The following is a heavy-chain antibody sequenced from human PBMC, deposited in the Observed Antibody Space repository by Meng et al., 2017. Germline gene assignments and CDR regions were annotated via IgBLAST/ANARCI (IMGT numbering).Heavy chain of an antibody. Sequence: QVQLVQSGAEVKKPGASVKVSCKASGYNVATYAMNWVRQAPGQRLEWMGWINAGNGNTKYSQKFQGRVTITRDTSASTAYMELSSLRSEDTAMYYCAGDRQWLIWGQGTLVTVSS. J-gene: IGHJ4*02. D-gene: IGHD6-19*01. CDR3: AGDRQWLI. V-gene: IGHV1-3*01. CDR2: INAGNGNT. CDR1: GYNVATYA.